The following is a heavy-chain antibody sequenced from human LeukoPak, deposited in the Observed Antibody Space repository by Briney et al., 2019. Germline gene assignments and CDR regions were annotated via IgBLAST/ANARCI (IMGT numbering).Heavy chain of an antibody. D-gene: IGHD6-13*01. CDR1: GYTLTELS. J-gene: IGHJ5*02. CDR3: ATGPRGSSWYRWFDP. V-gene: IGHV1-24*01. CDR2: FDPEDGET. Sequence: ASVTVSCKVSGYTLTELSMHWVRQAPGKGLEWMGGFDPEDGETIYAQKFQGRVTMTEDTSTDTAYMELSSLRSEDTAVYYCATGPRGSSWYRWFDPWGQGTLVTVSS.